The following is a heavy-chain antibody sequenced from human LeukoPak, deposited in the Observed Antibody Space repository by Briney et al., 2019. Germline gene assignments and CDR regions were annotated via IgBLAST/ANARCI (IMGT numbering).Heavy chain of an antibody. CDR2: ISGSGGST. CDR1: GFTFSSYA. Sequence: GGSLRLSCAASGFTFSSYAMSWVRQAPGKGLEWVSAISGSGGSTYYADSVKGRFTISRDNSKNTLYLQMNSLRAEDTAVYYCAKGYSSGWSLPLYFDYWGQGTLVTVSS. J-gene: IGHJ4*02. V-gene: IGHV3-23*01. CDR3: AKGYSSGWSLPLYFDY. D-gene: IGHD6-19*01.